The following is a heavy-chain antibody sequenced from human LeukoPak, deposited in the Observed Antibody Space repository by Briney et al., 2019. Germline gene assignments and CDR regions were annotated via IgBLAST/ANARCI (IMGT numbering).Heavy chain of an antibody. Sequence: GGSLRLSCAASGFTFSSYTMHWVRQTPGKGLEWISHISSSSNVIYYGDSVKGRFTISRDNAKNSLYLQMSSLRVEDTAVYYCARAAGISASGTRFDYFDYWGQGALVTVSS. J-gene: IGHJ4*02. V-gene: IGHV3-48*04. CDR1: GFTFSSYT. CDR2: ISSSSNVI. CDR3: ARAAGISASGTRFDYFDY. D-gene: IGHD6-13*01.